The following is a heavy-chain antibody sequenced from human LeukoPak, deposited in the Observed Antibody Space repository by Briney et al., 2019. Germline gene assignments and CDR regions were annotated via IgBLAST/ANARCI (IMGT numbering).Heavy chain of an antibody. CDR3: AKEDRAVSPFDL. D-gene: IGHD1-14*01. J-gene: IGHJ2*01. CDR1: GFTFSSYA. CDR2: ISYDGSNK. V-gene: IGHV3-30-3*01. Sequence: GGSLRLSCAASGFTFSSYAMHWVRQAPGKGLEWVAVISYDGSNKYYADSVKGRFTISRDNSKNTLYLQMNSLRAEDTAVYYCAKEDRAVSPFDLWGRGTLVTVSS.